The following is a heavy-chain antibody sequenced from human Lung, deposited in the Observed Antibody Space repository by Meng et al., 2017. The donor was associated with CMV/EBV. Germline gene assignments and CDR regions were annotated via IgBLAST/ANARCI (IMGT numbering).Heavy chain of an antibody. J-gene: IGHJ3*02. Sequence: SVKVSCKASGGTFSSYAISWVRQDPGQGLEWMGGIIPILGIANYAQKFQGRVTITADKSTSTAYMELSSLRSEDTAVYYCARSEDVDITIFGVVIMDAFDIWGQGTMVTVSS. V-gene: IGHV1-69*10. CDR2: IIPILGIA. CDR3: ARSEDVDITIFGVVIMDAFDI. CDR1: GGTFSSYA. D-gene: IGHD3-3*01.